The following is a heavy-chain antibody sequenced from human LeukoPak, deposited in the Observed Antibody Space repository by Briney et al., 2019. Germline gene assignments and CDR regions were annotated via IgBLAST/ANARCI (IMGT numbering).Heavy chain of an antibody. CDR1: GFTFSSYE. CDR2: ISSSGSTI. CDR3: ARAGREYSSGWHLRYYYYYYMDV. J-gene: IGHJ6*03. Sequence: GGSLRLSCAASGFTFSSYEMNWVRQAPGKGLEWVSYISSSGSTIYYADSVKGRFTISRDNAKNSLYLQMNSLRAEDTAVYYCARAGREYSSGWHLRYYYYYYMDVWGKGTAVTISS. V-gene: IGHV3-48*03. D-gene: IGHD6-19*01.